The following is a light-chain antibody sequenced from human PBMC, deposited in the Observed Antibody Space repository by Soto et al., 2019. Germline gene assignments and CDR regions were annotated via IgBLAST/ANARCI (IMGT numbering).Light chain of an antibody. CDR1: QTISSW. V-gene: IGKV1-5*01. Sequence: DIQMTQSPSTLSGSVGDRVTITCRASQTISSWLAWYQQKPGRAPNLLIYDASTLQSGVPPRFSGSGSGTEFTLTIRSLQPEDIATYYCQQYSSYSAWTFGEGTKVDIK. J-gene: IGKJ1*01. CDR2: DAS. CDR3: QQYSSYSAWT.